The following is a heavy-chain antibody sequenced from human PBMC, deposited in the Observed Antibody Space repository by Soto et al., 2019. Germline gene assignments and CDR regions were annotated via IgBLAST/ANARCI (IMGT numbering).Heavy chain of an antibody. CDR3: AKALYYYDSSGHDAFDI. J-gene: IGHJ3*02. V-gene: IGHV3-23*01. Sequence: PGGSLRLSCAASGVTFSSDAMSWVRQAPGKGLEWVSAIRGSGGSTYYAASVTGRFTISRDNSKNTLYLQMNSLRAEDTAVYYCAKALYYYDSSGHDAFDIWGQGTMVTVSS. D-gene: IGHD3-22*01. CDR2: IRGSGGST. CDR1: GVTFSSDA.